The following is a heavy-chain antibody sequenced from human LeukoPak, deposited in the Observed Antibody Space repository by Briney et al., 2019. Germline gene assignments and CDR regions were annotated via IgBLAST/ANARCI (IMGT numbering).Heavy chain of an antibody. V-gene: IGHV3-49*04. CDR2: IRSEAYGETT. J-gene: IGHJ6*02. CDR1: GFIFGEHA. CDR3: ARGPILLWIHNGMDV. D-gene: IGHD3-10*01. Sequence: PGRSLRLSCLGSGFIFGEHAISWVRQAPGKALEWVGFIRSEAYGETTEYAASVGGRFIISRDNTRGIAYLQMNNLKIEDTAVYYCARGPILLWIHNGMDVWGPGTTVTVSS.